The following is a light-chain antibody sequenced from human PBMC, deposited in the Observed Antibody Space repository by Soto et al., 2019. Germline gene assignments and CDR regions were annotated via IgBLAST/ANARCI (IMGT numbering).Light chain of an antibody. CDR1: QSVGRN. CDR2: GAS. J-gene: IGKJ1*01. Sequence: EIQMTQSPCSLSASAGERATLSCRASQSVGRNLAWYQQKPGNAPKLLVYGASSLESGIPARFSGTGSGTEFTFSITSLQPEDFGTYYCQQYNTFWTFGQGTKVDI. V-gene: IGKV1-5*01. CDR3: QQYNTFWT.